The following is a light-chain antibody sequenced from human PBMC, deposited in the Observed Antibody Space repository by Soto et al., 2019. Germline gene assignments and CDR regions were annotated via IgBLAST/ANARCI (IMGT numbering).Light chain of an antibody. CDR3: CSFAGSSTLL. Sequence: QSVLTQPASVSGSPGQSITISCTGTSSDVGSYNLVSWYQQHPGKAPKLMISKVSKRPSGVSNRFSGSKSGNTASLTISGLQADDEADYYCCSFAGSSTLLFGTGTKLTVL. CDR2: KVS. V-gene: IGLV2-23*01. J-gene: IGLJ1*01. CDR1: SSDVGSYNL.